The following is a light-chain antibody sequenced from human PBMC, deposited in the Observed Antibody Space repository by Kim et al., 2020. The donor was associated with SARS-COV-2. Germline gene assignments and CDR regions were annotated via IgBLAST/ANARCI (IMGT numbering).Light chain of an antibody. CDR2: EVT. CDR1: SSDVGSYNL. V-gene: IGLV2-23*02. CDR3: YSYAGSNTYV. J-gene: IGLJ1*01. Sequence: GQSITISCTGTSSDVGSYNLVSWYQQHPGKAPELMIYEVTKRPSGVSNRFSGSKSGNTASLTISGLQAEDEADYYCYSYAGSNTYVFGTGTKVTVL.